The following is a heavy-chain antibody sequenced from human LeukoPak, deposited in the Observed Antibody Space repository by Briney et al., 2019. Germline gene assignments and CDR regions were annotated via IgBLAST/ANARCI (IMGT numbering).Heavy chain of an antibody. V-gene: IGHV3-7*03. CDR3: AKCGGYVAAAGNPDY. CDR2: IKQDGSEK. Sequence: GGSLRLSCAASGFTFSSYWMSWVRQAPGKGLEWVANIKQDGSEKYYVDSVKGRFTISRNNAKNSLYLQMNSLRAEDTAVYYCAKCGGYVAAAGNPDYWGQGTLVTVSS. D-gene: IGHD6-13*01. J-gene: IGHJ4*02. CDR1: GFTFSSYW.